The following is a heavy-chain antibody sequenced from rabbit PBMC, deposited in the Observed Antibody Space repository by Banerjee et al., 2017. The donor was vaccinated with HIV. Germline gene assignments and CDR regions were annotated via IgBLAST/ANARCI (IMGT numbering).Heavy chain of an antibody. Sequence: ASWAKGRFTFSKTSSTTVTLQMTSLTAADTATYFCARDLAIDLWGPGTLVTVS. CDR3: ARDLAIDL. D-gene: IGHD5-1*01. J-gene: IGHJ4*01. V-gene: IGHV1S40*01.